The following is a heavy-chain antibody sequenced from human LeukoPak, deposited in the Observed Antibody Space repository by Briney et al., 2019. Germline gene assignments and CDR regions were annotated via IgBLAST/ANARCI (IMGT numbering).Heavy chain of an antibody. CDR3: AREFRGPDY. D-gene: IGHD5-12*01. J-gene: IGHJ4*02. V-gene: IGHV3-7*05. Sequence: GGSLRLSCAASGFTFSDYWMTWVRQSPGRGLEWVANIRQDGSEKNYVDSVKGRFTISRDNANNSLFLQMNSLRAEDTAVYYCAREFRGPDYWGQGTLVTVSS. CDR1: GFTFSDYW. CDR2: IRQDGSEK.